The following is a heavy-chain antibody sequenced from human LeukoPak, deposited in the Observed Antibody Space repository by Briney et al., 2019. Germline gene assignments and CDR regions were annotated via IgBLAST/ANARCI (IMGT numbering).Heavy chain of an antibody. D-gene: IGHD6-13*01. CDR1: GGSFSGYY. CDR2: INHSGST. V-gene: IGHV4-34*01. CDR3: ARGGVSRVLGY. Sequence: SETLSLTWAVYGGSFSGYYWSWIRQPPVKGLEWIGEINHSGSTNYNPSLKSRVTISVDTSKNQFSLKLSSVTAADTAVYYCARGGVSRVLGYWGQGTLVTVSS. J-gene: IGHJ4*02.